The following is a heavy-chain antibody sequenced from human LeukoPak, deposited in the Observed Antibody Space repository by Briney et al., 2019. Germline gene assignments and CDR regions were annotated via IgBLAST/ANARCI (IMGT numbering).Heavy chain of an antibody. CDR2: ISGSGGST. Sequence: GGSLRLSCAASGFTFSNYGMSWVRQAPGKGLEWVSAISGSGGSTYYADSVKGRFTISRDNSKNTLYLQMNSLRAEDTAVYYCAKDGVVRGVIYYFDYWGQGTLVTVSS. V-gene: IGHV3-23*01. CDR3: AKDGVVRGVIYYFDY. J-gene: IGHJ4*02. D-gene: IGHD3-10*01. CDR1: GFTFSNYG.